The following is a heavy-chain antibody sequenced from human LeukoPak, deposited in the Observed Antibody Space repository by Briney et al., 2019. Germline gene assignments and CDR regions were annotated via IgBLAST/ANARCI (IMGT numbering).Heavy chain of an antibody. V-gene: IGHV3-74*01. Sequence: GGSLRLSCVASGFTFSSYWMHWVRQAPGKGLVWVSHINSDGSTTTYADSVKGRFTISRDNSKNTLYLQMNSLRAEDTAVYYCAKDGGGTVTTDNWFDPWGQGTLVTVSS. D-gene: IGHD4-17*01. CDR2: INSDGSTT. CDR1: GFTFSSYW. CDR3: AKDGGGTVTTDNWFDP. J-gene: IGHJ5*02.